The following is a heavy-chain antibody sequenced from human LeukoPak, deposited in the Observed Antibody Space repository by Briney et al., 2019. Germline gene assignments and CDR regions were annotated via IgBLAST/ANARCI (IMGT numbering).Heavy chain of an antibody. V-gene: IGHV3-21*01. CDR1: GFTFSNYS. D-gene: IGHD6-19*01. CDR2: ISSSSNYK. Sequence: GGSLRLSCAASGFTFSNYSMHWVRQAPGKGLEWVSSISSSSNYKNYADSVRGRFTISRDNAKNSLYLQMNSLRTEDTAVYYCARADLGNGYSSAWFLNWGQGTLVTVSS. J-gene: IGHJ4*02. CDR3: ARADLGNGYSSAWFLN.